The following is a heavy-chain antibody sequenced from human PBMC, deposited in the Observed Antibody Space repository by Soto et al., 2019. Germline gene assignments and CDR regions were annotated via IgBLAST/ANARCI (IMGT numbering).Heavy chain of an antibody. J-gene: IGHJ4*02. CDR2: IRSKAYGGTT. D-gene: IGHD3-22*01. V-gene: IGHV3-49*03. CDR1: GFTFGDYA. Sequence: GGSLRLSCTASGFTFGDYAMSWFRQAPGKGLEWVGFIRSKAYGGTTEYAASVKGRFTISRDDSKSIAYLQMNSLKTEDTAVYYCTREGYYDSSGYYHFDYWGQGTLVTVSS. CDR3: TREGYYDSSGYYHFDY.